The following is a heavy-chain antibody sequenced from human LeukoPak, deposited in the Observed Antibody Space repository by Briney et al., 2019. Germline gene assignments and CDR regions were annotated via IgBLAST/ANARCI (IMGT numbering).Heavy chain of an antibody. CDR1: GYTFTSYA. CDR2: INTNTGNP. V-gene: IGHV7-4-1*02. Sequence: ASVKVSCKASGYTFTSYAMNWVRQAPGQGLEWMGWINTNTGNPTYAQGFTGRFVFSLDTSVSTAYLQISGLKAEDTAVYYCARAGCTNGVCYYYYYYGMDVWGQGTTVTVSS. J-gene: IGHJ6*02. D-gene: IGHD2-8*01. CDR3: ARAGCTNGVCYYYYYYGMDV.